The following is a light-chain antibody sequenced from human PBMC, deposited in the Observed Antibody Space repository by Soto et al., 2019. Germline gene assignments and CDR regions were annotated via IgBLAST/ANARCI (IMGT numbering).Light chain of an antibody. V-gene: IGLV2-14*01. CDR3: HSYTSSSTYV. CDR2: EVT. CDR1: RGDIGGYDY. J-gene: IGLJ1*01. Sequence: QSALTQPASVSGSPGQSITISCTGTRGDIGGYDYVSWYQHHPGKAPKLILYEVTNRPSGVSDRFSGSRSGNTASLTISGLQAEDGADYYCHSYTSSSTYVFGTGTKLTAL.